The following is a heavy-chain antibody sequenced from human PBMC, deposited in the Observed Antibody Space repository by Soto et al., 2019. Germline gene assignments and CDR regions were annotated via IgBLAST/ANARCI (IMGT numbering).Heavy chain of an antibody. Sequence: QVQLVQSGAEMQKPGSSVKVSCKASGGSLNNYLITWVRQAPGQGLEWLGEIVPLSGATNSAQKFQGRVTITADDSTKTVYMELRSLRPEDTAMYFCARGGVDTVTFDYWGQGTLVTVSS. CDR2: IVPLSGAT. CDR3: ARGGVDTVTFDY. V-gene: IGHV1-69*01. D-gene: IGHD5-18*01. CDR1: GGSLNNYL. J-gene: IGHJ4*02.